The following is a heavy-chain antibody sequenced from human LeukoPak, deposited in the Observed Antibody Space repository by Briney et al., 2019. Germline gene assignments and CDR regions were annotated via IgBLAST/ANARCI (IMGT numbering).Heavy chain of an antibody. CDR2: INHSGST. J-gene: IGHJ4*02. CDR1: GGSFSGYY. V-gene: IGHV4-34*01. Sequence: SETLSLTCAVYGGSFSGYYWSWIRQPPGKGLEWIGEINHSGSTNYNPSLKSRVTISVDTSKNQFSLKLSSVTAADTAVYYCARGPPRYSSSWYGYWGQGTLVTVSS. CDR3: ARGPPRYSSSWYGY. D-gene: IGHD6-13*01.